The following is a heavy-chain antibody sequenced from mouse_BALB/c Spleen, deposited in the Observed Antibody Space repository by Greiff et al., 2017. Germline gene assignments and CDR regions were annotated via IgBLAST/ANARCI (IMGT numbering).Heavy chain of an antibody. CDR3: ARHGAMDY. J-gene: IGHJ4*01. CDR1: GFTFSSYT. Sequence: DVKLQESGGGLVQPGGSLKLSCAASGFTFSSYTMSWVRQTPEKRLEWVAYISNGGGSTYYPDTVKGRFTISRDNAKNTLYLQMSSLKSEDTAMYYCARHGAMDYWGQGTSVTVSS. V-gene: IGHV5-12-2*01. CDR2: ISNGGGST.